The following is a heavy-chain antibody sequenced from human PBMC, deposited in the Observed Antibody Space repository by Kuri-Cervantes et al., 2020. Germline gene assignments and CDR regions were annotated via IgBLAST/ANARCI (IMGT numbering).Heavy chain of an antibody. Sequence: GESLKISCAASGFTFSSYGMHWVRQAPGKGLEWVVVISYDGSNKYYADSVKGRFTISRDNSKNTLYLQMNSLRAEDTAVYYCARNSVAPFDYWGQGTLVTVSS. V-gene: IGHV3-30*03. CDR1: GFTFSSYG. J-gene: IGHJ4*02. CDR3: ARNSVAPFDY. CDR2: ISYDGSNK. D-gene: IGHD2-15*01.